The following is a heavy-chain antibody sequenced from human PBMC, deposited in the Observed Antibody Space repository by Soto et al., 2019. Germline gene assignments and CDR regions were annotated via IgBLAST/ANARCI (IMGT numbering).Heavy chain of an antibody. CDR1: GFTFSSYG. V-gene: IGHV3-33*01. Sequence: GGSLRLSCAASGFTFSSYGMHWVRQAPGKGLEWVAVIWYDGSNKYYADSVKGRFTISRDNSKNTLYLQMNSLRAEDTAVYYCARCLYDSSGCYFDYWGQGTLVTVSS. CDR3: ARCLYDSSGCYFDY. J-gene: IGHJ4*02. CDR2: IWYDGSNK. D-gene: IGHD3-22*01.